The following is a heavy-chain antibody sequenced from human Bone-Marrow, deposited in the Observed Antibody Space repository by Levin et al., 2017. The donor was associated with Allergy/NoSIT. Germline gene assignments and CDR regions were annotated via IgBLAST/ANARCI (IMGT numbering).Heavy chain of an antibody. CDR3: ARGGFFGYCSGSSCYSDSWDGMDG. CDR2: IGTAGDT. V-gene: IGHV3-13*01. Sequence: GGSLRLSCAASGFTFSSYDMHWVRQATGKGLEWVSAIGTAGDTYYPGSVKGRFTTSRENAKNSLYLQMNSLRAGDTAVYYFARGGFFGYCSGSSCYSDSWDGMDGWGQGTAVTVS. D-gene: IGHD2-15*01. J-gene: IGHJ6*02. CDR1: GFTFSSYD.